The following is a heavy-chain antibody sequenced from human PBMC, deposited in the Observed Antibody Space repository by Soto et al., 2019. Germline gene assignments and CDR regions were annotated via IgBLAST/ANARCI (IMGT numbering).Heavy chain of an antibody. J-gene: IGHJ4*02. Sequence: QVQLVQSGAEVKKPGSSVKVSCKASGGTFSSYTISWVRQAPGQGLEWMGRIIPILGIANYAQKFQGRVTITADKSTSTAYMELSSLRYEDTAVYYCARDKRGYCSSTSCYPLDYWGQGTLVTVSS. CDR2: IIPILGIA. V-gene: IGHV1-69*08. CDR1: GGTFSSYT. CDR3: ARDKRGYCSSTSCYPLDY. D-gene: IGHD2-2*01.